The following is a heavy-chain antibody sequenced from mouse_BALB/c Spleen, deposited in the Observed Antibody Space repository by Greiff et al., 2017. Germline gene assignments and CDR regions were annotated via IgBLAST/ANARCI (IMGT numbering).Heavy chain of an antibody. Sequence: VQLQQSGAELVKPGASVKLSCTASGFNIKDTYMHWVKQRPEQGLEWIGRIDPANGNTKYDPKFQGKATITADTSSNTAYLQLSSLTSEDTAVYYCAKGLWLRRRAMDYWGQGTSVTVSS. CDR1: GFNIKDTY. CDR2: IDPANGNT. D-gene: IGHD2-2*01. J-gene: IGHJ4*01. V-gene: IGHV14-3*02. CDR3: AKGLWLRRRAMDY.